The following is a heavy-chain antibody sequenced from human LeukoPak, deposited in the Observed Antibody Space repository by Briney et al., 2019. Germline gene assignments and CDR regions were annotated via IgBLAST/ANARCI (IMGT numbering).Heavy chain of an antibody. Sequence: GESLKISCKGSGYSFTSYLISWVRQMPVKGLEWMGIIYPGDSDTRYSPSFQGQVTISADKSINTAYLQWSSLKASDTAMYYCARLSMAARYFDYWGQGTLVTVSS. J-gene: IGHJ4*02. CDR2: IYPGDSDT. V-gene: IGHV5-51*01. CDR1: GYSFTSYL. D-gene: IGHD6-6*01. CDR3: ARLSMAARYFDY.